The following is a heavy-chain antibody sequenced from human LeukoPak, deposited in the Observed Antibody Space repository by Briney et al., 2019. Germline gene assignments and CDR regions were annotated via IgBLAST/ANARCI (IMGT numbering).Heavy chain of an antibody. Sequence: PGGSLRLSCAASGFTFSSYGTHWVRQAPGKGLEWVAVISYDGSNKYYADSVKGRFTISRDNSKNTLYLQMNSLRAEDTAVYYCAKDQATVVSLFDYWGQGTLVTVSS. CDR3: AKDQATVVSLFDY. J-gene: IGHJ4*02. V-gene: IGHV3-30*18. CDR1: GFTFSSYG. D-gene: IGHD4-23*01. CDR2: ISYDGSNK.